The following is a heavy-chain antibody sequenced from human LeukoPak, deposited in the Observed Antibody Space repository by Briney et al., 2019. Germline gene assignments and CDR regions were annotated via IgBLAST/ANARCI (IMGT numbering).Heavy chain of an antibody. V-gene: IGHV1-18*01. CDR3: ARGPYYYDSSGYYYRRARLDY. CDR2: ISAYNGNP. J-gene: IGHJ4*02. Sequence: GASVKVSCKASGYTFTSYGISWVRQAPGQELEWMGWISAYNGNPNYAQKLQGRVTMTTDTSTSTAYMELRSLRSDDTAVYYCARGPYYYDSSGYYYRRARLDYWGQGTLVTVSS. D-gene: IGHD3-22*01. CDR1: GYTFTSYG.